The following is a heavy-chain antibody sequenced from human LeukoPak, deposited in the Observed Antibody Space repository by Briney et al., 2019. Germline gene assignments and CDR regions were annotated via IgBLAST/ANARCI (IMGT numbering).Heavy chain of an antibody. J-gene: IGHJ6*02. CDR2: IKQDGSNK. V-gene: IGHV3-7*01. CDR3: ARGECSSTSCYYYYYYGMDV. Sequence: GGSLRLSCAASGFTFSSYWMSWVRQAPGKGLEWVANIKQDGSNKYYADSVKGRFTISRDNSKNTLYLQMNSLRAEDTAVYYCARGECSSTSCYYYYYYGMDVWGQGTTVTVSS. D-gene: IGHD2-2*01. CDR1: GFTFSSYW.